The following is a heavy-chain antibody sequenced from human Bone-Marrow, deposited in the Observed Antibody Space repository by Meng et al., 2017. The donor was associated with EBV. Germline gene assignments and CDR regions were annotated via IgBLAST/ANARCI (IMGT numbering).Heavy chain of an antibody. CDR2: INPNSGGT. J-gene: IGHJ4*02. V-gene: IGHV1-2*06. CDR3: ARGGIYCSGGSCAQFDY. Sequence: QVQLVQSGAEVKKPGASVKVSCKASGYTFTGYYMHWVRQAPGQGLEWMGRINPNSGGTNYAQKFQGRVTMTRDTSISTAYMELSRLRSDDTAVYYCARGGIYCSGGSCAQFDYWGQGTLVTVSS. D-gene: IGHD2-15*01. CDR1: GYTFTGYY.